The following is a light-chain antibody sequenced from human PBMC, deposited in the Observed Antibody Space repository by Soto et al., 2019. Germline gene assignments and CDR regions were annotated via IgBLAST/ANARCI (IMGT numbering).Light chain of an antibody. CDR3: CSYAGSSIWV. J-gene: IGLJ3*02. CDR2: EGS. V-gene: IGLV2-23*01. Sequence: QSALTQPASVSGSPGQSITVSCTGTSSDDGSYNLVSWYQQHPGKAPKLMIHEGSKRPSGVSNRFSGSKSGNTASLTISGLQAEDEAYYYCCSYAGSSIWVFGGGTKLTVL. CDR1: SSDDGSYNL.